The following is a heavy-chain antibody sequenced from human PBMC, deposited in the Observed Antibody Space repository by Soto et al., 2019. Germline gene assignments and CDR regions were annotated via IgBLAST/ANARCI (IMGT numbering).Heavy chain of an antibody. J-gene: IGHJ4*02. Sequence: PSDTLTVTCAVYGGSFSGYYWSWIRQPPGKGLEWIGEISHGGGTNYDPSLKSGVTISVDTSKKQLSLKLSSVNDEDTDVYYCARGLRDSYGFVYWGQGTMVTGS. V-gene: IGHV4-34*01. CDR1: GGSFSGYY. CDR2: ISHGGGT. CDR3: ARGLRDSYGFVY. D-gene: IGHD5-18*01.